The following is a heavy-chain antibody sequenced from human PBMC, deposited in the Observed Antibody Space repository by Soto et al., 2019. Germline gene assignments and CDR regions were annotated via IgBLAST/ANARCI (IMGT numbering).Heavy chain of an antibody. CDR2: INQDGSET. V-gene: IGHV3-7*01. J-gene: IGHJ4*02. Sequence: LILSCAASGFTFSTYWMTWVRQAPGKGLEWVANINQDGSETYSVDSMKGRFIISRDNAKNSLYLEMNSLRAEDTAVYYCARESEDLTSNFDYWGQGTLVTVSS. CDR3: ARESEDLTSNFDY. CDR1: GFTFSTYW.